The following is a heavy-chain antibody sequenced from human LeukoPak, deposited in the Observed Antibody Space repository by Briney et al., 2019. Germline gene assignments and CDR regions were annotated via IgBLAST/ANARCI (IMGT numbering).Heavy chain of an antibody. Sequence: KTSETLSLTCTVSGGSISSYYWSWIRQPAGKGLEWIGRIYTSGSTNYNPSLKSRVTMSVDTSKNQFSLKLSSVTAADTAVYYCARGGANYYDSTWLAYWGQGTLVTVSS. D-gene: IGHD3-22*01. CDR3: ARGGANYYDSTWLAY. CDR1: GGSISSYY. CDR2: IYTSGST. V-gene: IGHV4-4*07. J-gene: IGHJ4*02.